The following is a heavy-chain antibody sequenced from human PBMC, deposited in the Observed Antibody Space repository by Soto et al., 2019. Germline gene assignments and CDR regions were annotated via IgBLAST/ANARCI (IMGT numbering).Heavy chain of an antibody. CDR2: ITYDGSNK. CDR1: GSTFSSYG. D-gene: IGHD3-3*02. CDR3: AKDRTTGLVFSHYRDY. J-gene: IGHJ4*02. V-gene: IGHV3-30*18. Sequence: QVQLVESGGGVVQPGRSLRLSCAASGSTFSSYGMHWVRQAPGKGLEWVAVITYDGSNKYYADSVKGRFTISRDNSKNTLYLQMNSLRAEDTAVYYCAKDRTTGLVFSHYRDYWGQGTLVTASS.